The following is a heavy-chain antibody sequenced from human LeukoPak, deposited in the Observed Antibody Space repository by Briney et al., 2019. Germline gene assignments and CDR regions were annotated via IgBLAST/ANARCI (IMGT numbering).Heavy chain of an antibody. Sequence: GGSLRLTCAASGLTFSSYAMSWVRQAPGKGLEWVSAISDSGGSTYYADSVKGRFTISRDNSKNTVYLQMNSLRAEDTAVYYYAQDRRGCSSTSCYYRFDYWGQGTLVTVSS. V-gene: IGHV3-23*01. CDR3: AQDRRGCSSTSCYYRFDY. J-gene: IGHJ4*02. CDR2: ISDSGGST. D-gene: IGHD2-2*01. CDR1: GLTFSSYA.